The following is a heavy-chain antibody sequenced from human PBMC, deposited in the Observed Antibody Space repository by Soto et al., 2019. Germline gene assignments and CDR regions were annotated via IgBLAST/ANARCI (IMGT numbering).Heavy chain of an antibody. Sequence: QVQLVESGGGVVQPGRSLRLSCAASGFTFSSYGMHWVRQAPGKGLEWVAVISYDGSNKYYADSVKGRFTISRDNSKNTLYLQMNSLRAEDTAVYYCAKEREAGSSSPDYWGQGTLVTVSS. CDR1: GFTFSSYG. D-gene: IGHD6-13*01. CDR2: ISYDGSNK. CDR3: AKEREAGSSSPDY. J-gene: IGHJ4*02. V-gene: IGHV3-30*18.